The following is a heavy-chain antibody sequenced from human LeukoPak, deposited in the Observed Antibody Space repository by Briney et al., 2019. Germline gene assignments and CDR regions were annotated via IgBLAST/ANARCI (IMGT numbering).Heavy chain of an antibody. J-gene: IGHJ5*02. CDR2: MRYSGSI. CDR1: GDSIITDNDE. D-gene: IGHD3-10*01. Sequence: SETLSLACTVHGDSIITDNDESGWFPQPPGKGLEWIGRMRYSGSIYYNPSLKSRVTISADTSKNQLSLTLSAVTAADSAVYYCARRNYYSTGTYYPWGQGTLVTVSS. CDR3: ARRNYYSTGTYYP. V-gene: IGHV4-39*01.